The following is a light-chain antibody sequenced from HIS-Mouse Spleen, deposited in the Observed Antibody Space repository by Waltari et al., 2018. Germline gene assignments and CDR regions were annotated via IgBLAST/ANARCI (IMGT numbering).Light chain of an antibody. J-gene: IGKJ5*01. V-gene: IGKV2-28*01. CDR2: LGS. Sequence: DIVMTQSPLSLPVTPGEPASISCRSSQSLLHSNGYNYLDWYLQKPGQSPQLLIYLGSNRASGVHDRFSGSGSGTDFTLKISRVEAEDVGVYYCMQALQTRTFGQGTRLEIK. CDR3: MQALQTRT. CDR1: QSLLHSNGYNY.